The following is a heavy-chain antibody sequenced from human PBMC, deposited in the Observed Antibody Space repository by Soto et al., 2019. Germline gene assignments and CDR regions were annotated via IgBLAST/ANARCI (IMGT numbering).Heavy chain of an antibody. V-gene: IGHV1-58*01. CDR2: IVVGSGNT. J-gene: IGHJ6*02. CDR3: AAEGRYSRHSDYGMDV. D-gene: IGHD6-13*01. CDR1: GFTFTSSA. Sequence: SVKVSFKASGFTFTSSAVQWVRQARGQRLEWIGWIVVGSGNTNYAQKFQERVTITRDMSTSTAYMELSSLRSEDTAVYYCAAEGRYSRHSDYGMDVWGQGTTVTVSS.